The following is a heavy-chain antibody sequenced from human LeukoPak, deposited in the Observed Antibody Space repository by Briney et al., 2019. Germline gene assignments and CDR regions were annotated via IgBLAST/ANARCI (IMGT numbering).Heavy chain of an antibody. D-gene: IGHD6-13*01. J-gene: IGHJ3*02. CDR3: ARGNSSMPDAFDI. Sequence: PGGSLRLSCAASGFTFSDFYMRWLRQAPGKGREWGSYISSSSSYTNYADSVRGRFSISRDNATNSLYLQMNRQRDKDTDLYFFARGNSSMPDAFDIWGQGTMVTVSS. V-gene: IGHV3-11*06. CDR1: GFTFSDFY. CDR2: ISSSSSYT.